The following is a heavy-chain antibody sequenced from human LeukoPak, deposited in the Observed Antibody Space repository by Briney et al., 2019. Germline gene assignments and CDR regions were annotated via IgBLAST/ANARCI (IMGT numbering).Heavy chain of an antibody. V-gene: IGHV3-30*02. D-gene: IGHD2-15*01. Sequence: GSNNYSPDSVKGRFTISRDNSKTTLYLQMNSLRAEDTAVYYCAKEDRYCSGGSCRSYAFDIWGQGTMVTVSS. CDR3: AKEDRYCSGGSCRSYAFDI. CDR2: GSNN. J-gene: IGHJ3*02.